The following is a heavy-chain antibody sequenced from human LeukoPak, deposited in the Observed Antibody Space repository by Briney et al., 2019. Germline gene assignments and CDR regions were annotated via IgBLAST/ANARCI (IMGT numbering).Heavy chain of an antibody. D-gene: IGHD2-15*01. CDR1: GFTFSNAW. CDR3: NRWHISGVSYSNL. J-gene: IGHJ5*02. CDR2: IRSKDGTT. Sequence: PGGSLRLSCAASGFTFSNAWMSWVRQAPGKGLEWVGFIRSKDGTTEYAASVRGRFSISRDESKRIAYLQMNSLKTEDTAVYYCNRWHISGVSYSNLWGQGTLVTVSS. V-gene: IGHV3-49*04.